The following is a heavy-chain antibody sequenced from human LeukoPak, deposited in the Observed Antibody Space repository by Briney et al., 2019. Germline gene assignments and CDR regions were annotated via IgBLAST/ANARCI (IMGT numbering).Heavy chain of an antibody. CDR3: ASMPSTEIYYFYYMDV. D-gene: IGHD2-2*01. CDR2: ISANAVST. V-gene: IGHV3-23*01. Sequence: GGSLRLSCADSRFTFSSYTMNWVRQALGKGLEWVSGISANAVSTYYADSVKGRFTISRDNSKNTLYPHMDRLGTEDTAVYYCASMPSTEIYYFYYMDVWGKGTTVTVSS. CDR1: RFTFSSYT. J-gene: IGHJ6*03.